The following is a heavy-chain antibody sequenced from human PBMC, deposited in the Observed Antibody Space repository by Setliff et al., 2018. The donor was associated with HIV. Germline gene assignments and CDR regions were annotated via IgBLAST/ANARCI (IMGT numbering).Heavy chain of an antibody. CDR2: IYYSGRTSHSGST. CDR1: GDSITSGGYS. D-gene: IGHD6-19*01. CDR3: ARDRSSGWSKDWFDT. Sequence: PSETLSLTCTVSGDSITSGGYSWTWIRQPPGKALEWVGYIYYSGRTSHSGSTYYNPSVASRITISGDTSKNQFSLRLTSVTAADTAMYHCARDRSSGWSKDWFDTWGQGILVTVSS. J-gene: IGHJ5*02. V-gene: IGHV4-31*03.